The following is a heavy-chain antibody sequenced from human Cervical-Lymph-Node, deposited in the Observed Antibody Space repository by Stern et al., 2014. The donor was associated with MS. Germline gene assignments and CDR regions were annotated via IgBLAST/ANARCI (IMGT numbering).Heavy chain of an antibody. CDR1: GYTFTYRY. J-gene: IGHJ6*03. V-gene: IGHV1-45*02. CDR3: ARSALYDDSGTYNMDV. D-gene: IGHD1-1*01. CDR2: ITPYNGNT. Sequence: QVQMMQSGAEVKKTGSSVKGYCKASGYTFTYRYLHRERQAPGQALEWMGWITPYNGNTNYAQRFQDRVTISRDMSLSTAYMELSSLRSDDTAIYYCARSALYDDSGTYNMDVWGQGTTVTVSS.